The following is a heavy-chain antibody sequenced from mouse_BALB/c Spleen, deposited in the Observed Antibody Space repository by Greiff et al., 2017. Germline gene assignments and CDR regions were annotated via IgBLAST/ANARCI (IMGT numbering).Heavy chain of an antibody. CDR3: ARWDYVTMDY. J-gene: IGHJ4*01. CDR1: GYSFTSYW. CDR2: IDPSDSET. V-gene: IGHV1S127*01. D-gene: IGHD2-4*01. Sequence: QVQLQQSGPQLVRPGASVKISCKASGYSFTSYWMHWVKQRPGQGLEWIGMIDPSDSETRLNQKFKDKATLTVDKSSSTAYMQLSSPTSEDSAVYYCARWDYVTMDYWGQGTSVTVSS.